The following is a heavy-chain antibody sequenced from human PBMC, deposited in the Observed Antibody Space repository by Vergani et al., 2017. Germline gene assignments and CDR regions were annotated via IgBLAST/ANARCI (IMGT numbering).Heavy chain of an antibody. CDR2: IDPSDSYT. Sequence: EVQLVQSGAEVKKPGESLRISCKGSGHSSTSYWISWVRQMPGKGLEWMGRIDPSDSYTNYSPSFQGHVTISADKSISTAYLQWSSLKASDTAMYYCARRNYFDSSGYYWFDPWGQGTLVTVSS. J-gene: IGHJ5*02. D-gene: IGHD3-22*01. V-gene: IGHV5-10-1*03. CDR3: ARRNYFDSSGYYWFDP. CDR1: GHSSTSYW.